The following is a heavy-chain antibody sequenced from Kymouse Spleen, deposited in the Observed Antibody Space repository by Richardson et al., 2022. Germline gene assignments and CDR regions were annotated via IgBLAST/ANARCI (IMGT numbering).Heavy chain of an antibody. CDR2: IYYSGST. V-gene: IGHV4-39*01. CDR3: ARDILTGYYRGYYYGSGSYSLYYYGMDV. CDR1: GGSISSSSYY. Sequence: QLQLQESGPGLVKPSETLSLTCTVSGGSISSSSYYWGWIRQPPGKGLEWIGSIYYSGSTYYNPSLKSRVTISVDTSKNQFSLKLSSVTAADTAVYYCARDILTGYYRGYYYGSGSYSLYYYGMDVWGQGTTVTVSS. D-gene: IGHD3-10*01. J-gene: IGHJ6*02.